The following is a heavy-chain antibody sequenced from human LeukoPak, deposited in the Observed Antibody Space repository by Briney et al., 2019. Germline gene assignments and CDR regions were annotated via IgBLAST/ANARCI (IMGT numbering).Heavy chain of an antibody. CDR1: GGSISSYY. D-gene: IGHD3-3*01. CDR3: ARVYDFWSGYRKQQAFDI. Sequence: SETLSLTCTVSGGSISSYYWSWIRQPPGKGLEWIGYIYYSGSTNYNPSLKSRVTISVDTSKNQFSLKLSSVTAADTAVYYCARVYDFWSGYRKQQAFDIWGQGTMVTVSS. V-gene: IGHV4-59*01. CDR2: IYYSGST. J-gene: IGHJ3*02.